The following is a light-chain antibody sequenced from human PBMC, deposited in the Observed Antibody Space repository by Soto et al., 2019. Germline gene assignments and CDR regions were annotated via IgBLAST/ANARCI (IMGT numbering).Light chain of an antibody. J-gene: IGLJ1*01. CDR2: SNN. Sequence: QSVLTQPPSASGTPGQRVTISCSGSSSNIGSNTVNWYQQLPGTAPTLLIYSNNQRPSGVPDRFSGSKSGTSASLAISGLQSEDEAAYYCAAWDDSLNGNVFGTGTKVTVL. CDR3: AAWDDSLNGNV. V-gene: IGLV1-44*01. CDR1: SSNIGSNT.